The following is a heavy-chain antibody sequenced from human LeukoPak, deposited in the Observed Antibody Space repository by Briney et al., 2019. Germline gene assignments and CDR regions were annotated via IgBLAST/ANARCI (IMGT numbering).Heavy chain of an antibody. Sequence: ASVKVSCKASGYTFTSYDINGVRQATGQGVEWMGWMNPNSGNTGYAQKFQGRVTMTRNTSISTAYMELSSLRSEDTAVYYCAREGFKAGDSSGYHGGPGFDPWGQGTLVTVSS. J-gene: IGHJ5*02. CDR3: AREGFKAGDSSGYHGGPGFDP. D-gene: IGHD3-22*01. CDR1: GYTFTSYD. CDR2: MNPNSGNT. V-gene: IGHV1-8*01.